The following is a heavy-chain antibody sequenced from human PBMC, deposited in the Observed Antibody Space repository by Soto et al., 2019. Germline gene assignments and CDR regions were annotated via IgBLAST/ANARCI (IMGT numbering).Heavy chain of an antibody. J-gene: IGHJ4*02. CDR3: AREGPHCSGGSRYYFDD. CDR2: INPSGGST. CDR1: GYTFTSYY. V-gene: IGHV1-46*03. Sequence: ASVKVSCKASGYTFTSYYMHWVRQAPGQGLEWMGIINPSGGSTSYAQKFQGRVTMTRDTSTSTVYMELSSLRSEDTAVYYCAREGPHCSGGSRYYFDDWGQGSLVTVSS. D-gene: IGHD2-15*01.